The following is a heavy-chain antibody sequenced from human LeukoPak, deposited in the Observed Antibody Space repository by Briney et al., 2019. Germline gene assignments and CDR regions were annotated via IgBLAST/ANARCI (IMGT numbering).Heavy chain of an antibody. CDR1: EFTFSNHW. Sequence: GGSLRLSCAASEFTFSNHWMHWVRQVPGKGLVWVSRINGDGSFTSYADSVKGRFTIARDNAKNTLYLQMNSLRVDDTAVYYCARDHPCGAVACPFDYWGQGTLVTVSS. J-gene: IGHJ4*02. D-gene: IGHD6-19*01. CDR3: ARDHPCGAVACPFDY. V-gene: IGHV3-74*01. CDR2: INGDGSFT.